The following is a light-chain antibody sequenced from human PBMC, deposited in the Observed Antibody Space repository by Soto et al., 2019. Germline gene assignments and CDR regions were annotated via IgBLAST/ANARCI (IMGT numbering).Light chain of an antibody. J-gene: IGKJ1*01. CDR1: QIVNKW. CDR2: EVS. CDR3: QHYNSDSEA. V-gene: IGKV1-5*03. Sequence: DIQMPQSPSSLSSSVVARVTITCRASQIVNKWLAWYQHNPGKAPNLLIYEVSTLHSGVPSRFSRRGSGTESTLAISSLTPDDFATYYCQHYNSDSEALGQGTKVDNK.